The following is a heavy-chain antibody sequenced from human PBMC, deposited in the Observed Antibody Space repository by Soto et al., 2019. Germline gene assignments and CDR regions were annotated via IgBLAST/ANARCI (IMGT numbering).Heavy chain of an antibody. J-gene: IGHJ4*02. CDR3: AGDTHYGGYSVY. D-gene: IGHD2-21*01. V-gene: IGHV3-11*01. CDR2: ISSSGNSI. CDR1: GFTFSDYY. Sequence: GGSLRLSCAASGFTFSDYYMTWIRQAPGKGLEWVSYISSSGNSIYYADSVRGRFTVSRDNAKNSLFLQMNSLRAEDTAVYYCAGDTHYGGYSVYWGQATLATVPS.